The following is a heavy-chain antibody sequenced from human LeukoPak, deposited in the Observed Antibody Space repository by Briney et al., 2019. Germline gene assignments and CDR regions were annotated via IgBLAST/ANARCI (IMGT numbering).Heavy chain of an antibody. CDR2: ISAYNGNT. J-gene: IGHJ4*02. D-gene: IGHD3-3*01. Sequence: ASVKVSCKASGYTFTGYYMHWVRQAPGQGLEWMGWISAYNGNTTNAQKVQGRVTMTTDTSTSTAYMELRSLRSDDTAVYYCARTDFWSGYYDYWGQGTLVTVSS. CDR3: ARTDFWSGYYDY. V-gene: IGHV1-18*04. CDR1: GYTFTGYY.